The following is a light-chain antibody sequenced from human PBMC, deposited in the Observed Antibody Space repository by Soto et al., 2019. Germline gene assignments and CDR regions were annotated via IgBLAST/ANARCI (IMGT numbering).Light chain of an antibody. CDR3: QQYGSSPRT. CDR1: QSVSSSY. CDR2: GAS. J-gene: IGKJ1*01. Sequence: DIVITHSPAPLSVSPGERATLSCRASQSVSSSYLAWYQQKPGQAPRLLIYGASSRATGIPDRFSGSGSGTDFTLTISRLEPEDFAVYYCQQYGSSPRTFGQGTKVDIK. V-gene: IGKV3-20*01.